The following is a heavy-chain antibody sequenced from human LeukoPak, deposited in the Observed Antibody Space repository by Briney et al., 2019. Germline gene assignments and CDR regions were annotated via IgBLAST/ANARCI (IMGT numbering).Heavy chain of an antibody. J-gene: IGHJ6*02. CDR2: TYSGGST. CDR1: GFTVSSNY. V-gene: IGHV3-66*01. Sequence: GGSLRLSCAASGFTVSSNYMSWVRQAPGKGLEWVSVTYSGGSTYYADSVKGRFTISRDNSKNTLYLQMNSLRAEDTAVYYCARDRVTTQYYYYYYGMDVWGQGTTVTVSS. D-gene: IGHD4-17*01. CDR3: ARDRVTTQYYYYYYGMDV.